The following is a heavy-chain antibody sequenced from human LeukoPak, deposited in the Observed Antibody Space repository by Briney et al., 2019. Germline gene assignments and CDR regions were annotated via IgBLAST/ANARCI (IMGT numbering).Heavy chain of an antibody. V-gene: IGHV3-7*01. D-gene: IGHD5/OR15-5a*01. CDR1: GFTFSSYW. J-gene: IGHJ4*02. Sequence: GGSLRLSCAASGFTFSSYWMSWVRQAPGKGLEWVANMDQDGSDKNYVGAVKGRFTISRDDAKNSLYLQMNRLRAEDTAVYYCARESTSERPGCWGQGTLVTVSS. CDR2: MDQDGSDK. CDR3: ARESTSERPGC.